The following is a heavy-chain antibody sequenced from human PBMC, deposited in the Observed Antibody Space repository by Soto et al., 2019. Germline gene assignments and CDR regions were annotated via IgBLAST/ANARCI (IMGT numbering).Heavy chain of an antibody. J-gene: IGHJ4*02. CDR1: GFTFSSYS. D-gene: IGHD3-9*01. CDR2: ISSSSSTI. CDR3: ARLDWLLSASLDY. Sequence: PGGSLRLSCAASGFTFSSYSMNWVRQAPGKGLEWVSYISSSSSTIYYADSVKGRFTISRDNAKNSLYLQMNSLRAEDTAVYYCARLDWLLSASLDYWGQGTLVTVSS. V-gene: IGHV3-48*01.